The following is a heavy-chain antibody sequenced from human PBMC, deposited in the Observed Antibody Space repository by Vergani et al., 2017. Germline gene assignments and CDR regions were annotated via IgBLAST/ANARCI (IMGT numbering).Heavy chain of an antibody. CDR1: GFTFSSYE. Sequence: EVQLVESGGGLVQPGGSLRLSCAASGFTFSSYEMNWVRQAPGKGLEWVSYISSSGSTIYYADSVKGRFTISRDNAKNSLYLQMNSLRAEDTAVYYCARGWELLRNFDYGGQGTLVTVSS. CDR3: ARGWELLRNFDY. J-gene: IGHJ4*02. CDR2: ISSSGSTI. V-gene: IGHV3-48*03. D-gene: IGHD1-26*01.